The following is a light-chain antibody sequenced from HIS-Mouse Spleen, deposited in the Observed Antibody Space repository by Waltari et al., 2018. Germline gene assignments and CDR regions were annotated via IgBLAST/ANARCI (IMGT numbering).Light chain of an antibody. J-gene: IGKJ1*01. CDR1: QSIRSW. Sequence: DIQMTQSHSTLSASVGDRVTINCLARQSIRSWLAWYTRKPGKGPKLLIYEASSLESGVPSRFSDSGSGTEFTLTISSLQPDDFATDYGQQYKSYSTFGQGTKVEIK. CDR3: QQYKSYST. CDR2: EAS. V-gene: IGKV1-5*03.